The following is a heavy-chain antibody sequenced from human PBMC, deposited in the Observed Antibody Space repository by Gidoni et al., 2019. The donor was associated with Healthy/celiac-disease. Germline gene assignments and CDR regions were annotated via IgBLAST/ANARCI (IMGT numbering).Heavy chain of an antibody. Sequence: QVQLVESGGGVVKPGRSLRLSCAYSGFTFSSYGMHWVRQAPGMGLAWVAFISYDGSNKYYADSVKGRFTISRDNSKNTLYLQMNSLRAEDTAVYYCAKDLRGYSSSWFDYWGQGTLVTVSS. CDR3: AKDLRGYSSSWFDY. V-gene: IGHV3-30*18. CDR1: GFTFSSYG. CDR2: ISYDGSNK. J-gene: IGHJ4*02. D-gene: IGHD6-13*01.